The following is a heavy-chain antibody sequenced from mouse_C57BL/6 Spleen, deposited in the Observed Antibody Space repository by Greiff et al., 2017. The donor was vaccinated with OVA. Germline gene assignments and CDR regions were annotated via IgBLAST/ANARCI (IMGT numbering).Heavy chain of an antibody. V-gene: IGHV12-3*01. J-gene: IGHJ2*01. CDR1: GFPITSGYY. CDR2: ITHSGET. Sequence: VQLQQSGPGLVKPSQSLFLTCSITGFPITSGYYWIWIRQSPGKPLEWMGYITHSGETFYNPSLQSPISITRETSKNQFFLQLISVTTEDTSMYYCAGDRSRTTVALDYWGQGTTLTVSS. CDR3: AGDRSRTTVALDY. D-gene: IGHD1-1*01.